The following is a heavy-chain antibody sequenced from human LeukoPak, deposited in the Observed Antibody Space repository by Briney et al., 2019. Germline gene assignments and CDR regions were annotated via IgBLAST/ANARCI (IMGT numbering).Heavy chain of an antibody. Sequence: GGSLRLSCAASGFTFSSYAMSWVRQAPGKGLEWVSSISSSSSYIYYADSVKGRFTISRDNAKNSLYLQMNSLRAEDTAVYYCARGRLDYGDYLNWFDPWGQGTQVTVSS. J-gene: IGHJ5*02. CDR1: GFTFSSYA. V-gene: IGHV3-21*01. D-gene: IGHD4-17*01. CDR2: ISSSSSYI. CDR3: ARGRLDYGDYLNWFDP.